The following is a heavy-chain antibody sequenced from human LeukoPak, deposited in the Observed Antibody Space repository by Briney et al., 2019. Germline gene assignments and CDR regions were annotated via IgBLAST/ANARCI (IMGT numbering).Heavy chain of an antibody. CDR1: RFTFSNYA. CDR3: ARAEYYYDRIGDSGAFDI. J-gene: IGHJ3*02. Sequence: GGSLRLSCAASRFTFSNYAMTWVRQAPGKGLEWVSVIGGRGDSIYYADSVKGRFTISRDNSKNTLYLKMNSLRAEDTAEYYCARAEYYYDRIGDSGAFDIWGQGTMVTVSS. CDR2: IGGRGDSI. D-gene: IGHD3-22*01. V-gene: IGHV3-23*01.